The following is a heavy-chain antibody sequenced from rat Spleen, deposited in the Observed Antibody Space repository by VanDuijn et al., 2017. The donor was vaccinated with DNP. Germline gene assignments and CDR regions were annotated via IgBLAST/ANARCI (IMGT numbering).Heavy chain of an antibody. CDR3: TTGVLLQPTDWYFDF. CDR1: GFTFSSFP. D-gene: IGHD1-1*01. J-gene: IGHJ1*01. CDR2: ISTSGGST. V-gene: IGHV5-46*01. Sequence: EVQLVESGGGLVQPGRSMKLSCAASGFTFSSFPMAWVRQAPTKGLEWVATISTSGGSTYYRDSVKGRFTISRDNAKSTLYLQMNSLRSEDPATYYFTTGVLLQPTDWYFDFWGPGTMVTVSS.